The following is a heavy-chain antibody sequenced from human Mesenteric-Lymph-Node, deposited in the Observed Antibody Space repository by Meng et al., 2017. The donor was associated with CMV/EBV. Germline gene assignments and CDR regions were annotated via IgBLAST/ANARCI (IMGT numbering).Heavy chain of an antibody. CDR1: GYSFTSYW. Sequence: KVSCKGSGYSFTSYWIGWVRQMPGKGLEWMGIIYPGDSDTRYSPSFQGQVTISADKSISTAYLQWSSLKASDTAMYYCARHPDPYTSSVFGYNYYGMDVWGQGTTVTVSS. J-gene: IGHJ6*02. V-gene: IGHV5-51*01. CDR3: ARHPDPYTSSVFGYNYYGMDV. D-gene: IGHD6-6*01. CDR2: IYPGDSDT.